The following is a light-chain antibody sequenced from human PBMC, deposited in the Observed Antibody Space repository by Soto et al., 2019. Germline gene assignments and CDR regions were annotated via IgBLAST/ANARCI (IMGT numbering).Light chain of an antibody. J-gene: IGKJ1*01. V-gene: IGKV1-5*03. CDR2: KAS. CDR1: QSISSW. Sequence: DIQMTQSPSTLAASLGDRITIPCRASQSISSWGAWYQQKPGKAPKLLLSKASMLESGVPSRCSGSGSETEFPLPLSSLLPDGCATDYGQQYNSYSWTFCQGTNVEIK. CDR3: QQYNSYSWT.